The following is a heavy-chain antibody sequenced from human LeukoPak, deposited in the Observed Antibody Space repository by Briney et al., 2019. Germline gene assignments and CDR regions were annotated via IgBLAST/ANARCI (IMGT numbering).Heavy chain of an antibody. CDR1: GGTFSSYA. CDR3: ARVAGNCGGDCYRLLY. D-gene: IGHD2-21*01. V-gene: IGHV1-69*05. J-gene: IGHJ4*02. Sequence: SVKVSCKASGGTFSSYAISWVRQAPGQGLEWMGGIIPIFGTANYAQKFQGRVTMTRNISITTAYMELSNLRPEDTAVYYCARVAGNCGGDCYRLLYWGQGTLVTVSS. CDR2: IIPIFGTA.